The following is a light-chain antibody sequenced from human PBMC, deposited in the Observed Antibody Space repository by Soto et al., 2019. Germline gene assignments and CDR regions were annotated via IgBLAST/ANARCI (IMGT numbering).Light chain of an antibody. CDR3: QQYGDWPLT. CDR1: QSVGNN. Sequence: EIVLTQSPATLSVSPGERATPSCRASQSVGNNFAWYQQKPGQAPRLLIFATSTRATGVPARFSGSGSGTEFTLTISSLQSEDFAVYYCQQYGDWPLTFGGGAKVEIE. V-gene: IGKV3-15*01. CDR2: ATS. J-gene: IGKJ4*01.